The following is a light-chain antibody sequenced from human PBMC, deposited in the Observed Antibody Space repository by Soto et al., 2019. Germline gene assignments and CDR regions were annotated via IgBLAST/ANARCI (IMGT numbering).Light chain of an antibody. J-gene: IGLJ2*01. V-gene: IGLV1-40*01. CDR2: GNR. CDR3: QSYDSGLSGVV. Sequence: QSVLTQPPSVSGAPGQRVTISCTGTSSNIGTGYDVHWYQQVPGTAPKVLINGNRNRPSGVPDRFFASKSGTSATLAITGLQAEDDADYYCQSYDSGLSGVVFGGGTKLTVL. CDR1: SSNIGTGYD.